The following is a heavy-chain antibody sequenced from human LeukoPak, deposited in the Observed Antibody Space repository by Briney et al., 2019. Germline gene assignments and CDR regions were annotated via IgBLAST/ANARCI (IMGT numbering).Heavy chain of an antibody. CDR1: GYTFTGYY. J-gene: IGHJ4*02. D-gene: IGHD5-12*01. V-gene: IGHV1-2*02. CDR3: ARVAGKMSGYDSDY. Sequence: ASVKVSCKASGYTFTGYYMHWVRQAPGQGLEWMGWIDPNSGGTNYAQKFQGRVTMTRDTSISTAYMVLNRLRSDDTAVYYCARVAGKMSGYDSDYWGQGTLVTVSS. CDR2: IDPNSGGT.